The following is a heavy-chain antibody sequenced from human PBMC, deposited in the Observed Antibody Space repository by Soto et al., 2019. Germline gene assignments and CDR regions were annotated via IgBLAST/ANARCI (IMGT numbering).Heavy chain of an antibody. CDR3: SKDDSSSSLHWFDP. CDR2: ISGSGGST. D-gene: IGHD6-6*01. CDR1: GFTFSSYA. V-gene: IGHV3-23*01. Sequence: EVQLLESGGGLVQPGGSLRLSCAASGFTFSSYAMSWVRQAPGKGLEWVSAISGSGGSTYYADSVKGRFTISRDNSENTLYLQMNSLRAEDTAVYYCSKDDSSSSLHWFDPWGQGTLVTVSS. J-gene: IGHJ5*02.